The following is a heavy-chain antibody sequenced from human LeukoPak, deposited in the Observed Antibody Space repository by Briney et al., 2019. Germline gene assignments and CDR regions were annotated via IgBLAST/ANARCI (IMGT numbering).Heavy chain of an antibody. CDR1: GGTFSSYA. J-gene: IGHJ3*02. Sequence: ASVKVSCKASGGTFSSYAISWVRQAPGQGLEWMGGIIPIFGTANYAQKFQGRVTITTDESTSTAYMEPSSLRSEDTAVYYCARAYGGNSVDAFDIWGQGTMVTVSS. CDR3: ARAYGGNSVDAFDI. D-gene: IGHD4-23*01. V-gene: IGHV1-69*05. CDR2: IIPIFGTA.